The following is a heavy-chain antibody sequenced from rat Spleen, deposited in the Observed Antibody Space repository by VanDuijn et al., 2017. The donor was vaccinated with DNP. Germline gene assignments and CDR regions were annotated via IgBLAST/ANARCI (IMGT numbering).Heavy chain of an antibody. CDR1: GFSLTSNG. D-gene: IGHD3-1*01. V-gene: IGHV5-29*01. CDR2: ISYDRSDT. Sequence: VQLKESGPGLVQPSQTLSLTCTVSGFSLTSNGVSWVRQPPGKGLEWVGTISYDRSDTYYRDSVKGRFTMSRDNAKRTLYLQMDSLRSEDTATYYCARRGGPLDYWGQGVMVTVSS. CDR3: ARRGGPLDY. J-gene: IGHJ2*01.